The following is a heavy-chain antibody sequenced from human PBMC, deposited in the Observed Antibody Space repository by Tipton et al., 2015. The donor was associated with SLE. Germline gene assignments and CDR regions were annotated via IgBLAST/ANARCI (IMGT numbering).Heavy chain of an antibody. J-gene: IGHJ4*02. CDR1: GGSISSYY. CDR3: ARARLDAYFDY. Sequence: TLSLTCTVSGGSISSYYWSWIRQPPGKGLEWIGYIYYSGSTNYNPSLKNRVTISVDTSKNQFSLKLSSVTAADTAVYYCARARLDAYFDYWGQGTLVTVSS. CDR2: IYYSGST. V-gene: IGHV4-59*01. D-gene: IGHD1-1*01.